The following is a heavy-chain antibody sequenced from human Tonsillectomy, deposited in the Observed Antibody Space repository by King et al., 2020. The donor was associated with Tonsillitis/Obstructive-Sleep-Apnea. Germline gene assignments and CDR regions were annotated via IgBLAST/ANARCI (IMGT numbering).Heavy chain of an antibody. Sequence: VQLVESGGGLVKPGGSLRLSCAASGFTFSSYSMNWVRQAPGKGLEWVSSISSSSSYIYYADSVKGRFTISRDNAKNSLYLQMNSLRAEDTAVYYCARDPGDGDYEAGSFDYWGQGTLVTVSS. CDR2: ISSSSSYI. CDR1: GFTFSSYS. D-gene: IGHD4-17*01. CDR3: ARDPGDGDYEAGSFDY. J-gene: IGHJ4*02. V-gene: IGHV3-21*01.